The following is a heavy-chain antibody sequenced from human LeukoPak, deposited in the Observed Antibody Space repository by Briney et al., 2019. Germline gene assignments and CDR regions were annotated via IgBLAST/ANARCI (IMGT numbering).Heavy chain of an antibody. J-gene: IGHJ4*02. CDR3: ARDYYYGSGSYLYYFDY. Sequence: GASVNVSCKSSGYTFTSYGISWVRQAPGQGLEWMGWISAYNGNTNYAQKLQGRVTMTTDTSTSTAYMELRSLRADDTAVYYCARDYYYGSGSYLYYFDYWGQGTLVTVSS. CDR1: GYTFTSYG. D-gene: IGHD3-10*01. V-gene: IGHV1-18*01. CDR2: ISAYNGNT.